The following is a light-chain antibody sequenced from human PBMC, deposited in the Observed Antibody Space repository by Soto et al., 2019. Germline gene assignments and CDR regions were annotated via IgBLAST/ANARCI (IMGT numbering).Light chain of an antibody. V-gene: IGKV1-6*01. CDR1: QAIRSD. CDR3: LQAYNYPRT. Sequence: AVQMTQSPSSLSASVGDRVTITCRASQAIRSDLGWYQMKPGKVPKLLIYAASNLQSGVPSRFIGRGYGTDSSLTISSLQPEDFAPYYCLQAYNYPRTFGQGTKVEI. CDR2: AAS. J-gene: IGKJ1*01.